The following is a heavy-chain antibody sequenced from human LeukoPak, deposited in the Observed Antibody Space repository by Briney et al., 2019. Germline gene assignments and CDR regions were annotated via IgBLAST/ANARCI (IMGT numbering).Heavy chain of an antibody. CDR1: GFTFSSYA. Sequence: GGSLRLSCAASGFTFSSYAMSWVRQAPGKGLEWVSAISGSGGSTYYADSVKGRFTISRDNSKNTLYLQMNSLRAEDTAVYYCAKDTYRGLSYYYDSSGYGNDYWGQGTLVTVSS. D-gene: IGHD3-22*01. CDR3: AKDTYRGLSYYYDSSGYGNDY. J-gene: IGHJ4*02. V-gene: IGHV3-23*01. CDR2: ISGSGGST.